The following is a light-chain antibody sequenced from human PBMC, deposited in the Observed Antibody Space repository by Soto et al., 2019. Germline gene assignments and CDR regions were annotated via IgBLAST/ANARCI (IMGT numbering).Light chain of an antibody. CDR3: QQYTNTNNPWM. J-gene: IGKJ1*01. CDR1: QTFTTR. CDR2: XAS. Sequence: DIQVTQSPPTLSASVGDRVTIXCRASQTFTTRIDWYQHKPRKAHKLLVXXASTLQSGVAKRYRGSGTGTEFTLIISGLQPEDSATYYCQQYTNTNNPWMFGQGTKVDIK. V-gene: IGKV1-5*01.